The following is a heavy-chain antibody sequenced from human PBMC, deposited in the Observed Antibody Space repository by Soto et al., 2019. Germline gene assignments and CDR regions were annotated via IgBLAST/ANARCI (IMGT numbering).Heavy chain of an antibody. CDR3: AKASSHYGSGSYYTIDY. V-gene: IGHV3-30*04. Sequence: PRGSLRLSCVPSGFTFSSYAMHWVRQAPGKGLEWVAVISNDGSNRYYADSVKGRFTISRDFSKNTVYLQMNSLRPEDTAVYHCAKASSHYGSGSYYTIDYWGQGTLVTVSS. J-gene: IGHJ4*02. CDR1: GFTFSSYA. D-gene: IGHD3-10*01. CDR2: ISNDGSNR.